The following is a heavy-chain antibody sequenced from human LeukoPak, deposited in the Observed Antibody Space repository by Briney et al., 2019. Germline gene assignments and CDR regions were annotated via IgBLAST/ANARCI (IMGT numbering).Heavy chain of an antibody. CDR2: ISSNSDTI. D-gene: IGHD3-16*01. Sequence: GGSLRLSCAASGFTFSSYEMNWVRQATGKGLEWVSYISSNSDTIYYAGSVRGRFTISRDNAKNSVYLQMNSLKPEDTAFYYCAKDIFDFGGYFEVWGRGTLVTVSS. V-gene: IGHV3-48*03. CDR3: AKDIFDFGGYFEV. CDR1: GFTFSSYE. J-gene: IGHJ2*01.